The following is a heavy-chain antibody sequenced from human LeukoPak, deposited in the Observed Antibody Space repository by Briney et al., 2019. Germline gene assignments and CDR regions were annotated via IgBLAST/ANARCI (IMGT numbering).Heavy chain of an antibody. CDR1: GYNFNNYW. V-gene: IGHV5-51*01. CDR2: INPGDSDT. J-gene: IGHJ4*02. CDR3: ARRPLTVLGKTYFDY. D-gene: IGHD2/OR15-2a*01. Sequence: GESLKISCMGSGYNFNNYWIGWVRQMPGKGLEWMGLINPGDSDTRYSPAIQGQVTMSVDKSISTAYLQWSSLKASDTAMYHCARRPLTVLGKTYFDYWGQGTLVTVSS.